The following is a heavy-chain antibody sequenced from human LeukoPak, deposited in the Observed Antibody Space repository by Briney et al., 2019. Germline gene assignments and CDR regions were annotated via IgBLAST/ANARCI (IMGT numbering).Heavy chain of an antibody. CDR1: GFTFSSYS. CDR3: ARDHQEYCSGGSCTYFDY. J-gene: IGHJ4*02. CDR2: ISSSSSTI. Sequence: PGGSLRLSCAASGFTFSSYSMNWVRQAPGKGLEWVSYISSSSSTIYYADSVKGRFTISRDNAKNSLYLQMNSLRAEDTAVYYCARDHQEYCSGGSCTYFDYWGQGTLVTVS. D-gene: IGHD2-15*01. V-gene: IGHV3-48*04.